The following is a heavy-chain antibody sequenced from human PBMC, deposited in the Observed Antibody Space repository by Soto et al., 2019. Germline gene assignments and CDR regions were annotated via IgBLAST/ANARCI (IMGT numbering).Heavy chain of an antibody. CDR2: ISSSAVYI. J-gene: IGHJ4*02. D-gene: IGHD3-22*01. CDR3: VRDGLDYYDTERLYFDK. Sequence: EVQLLESGGGPVRPGGSLILSCAASGFNFITYSLSWVRQAPGKGLEWVASISSSAVYIDYADSVKGRFTISRDNANNSLNLQMNSLRAEDTATYHCVRDGLDYYDTERLYFDKWGQGTLVTVSS. V-gene: IGHV3-21*01. CDR1: GFNFITYS.